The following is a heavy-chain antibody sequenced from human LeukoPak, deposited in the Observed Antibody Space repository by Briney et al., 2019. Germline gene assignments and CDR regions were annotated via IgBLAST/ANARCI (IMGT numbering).Heavy chain of an antibody. V-gene: IGHV3-23*01. D-gene: IGHD1-26*01. J-gene: IGHJ4*02. CDR3: ARAGSIRFDY. CDR2: ISGSGGT. CDR1: GFTFSSYA. Sequence: PGGSLRLSCAASGFTFSSYAMSWVRQAPGKGLEWVSGISGSGGTYYADSVKGRFTISRDNSKNTLYLQMNSLRAEDTAVYYCARAGSIRFDYWGQGTLVTVSS.